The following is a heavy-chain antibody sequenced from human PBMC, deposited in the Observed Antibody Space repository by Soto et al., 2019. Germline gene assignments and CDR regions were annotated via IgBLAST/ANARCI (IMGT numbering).Heavy chain of an antibody. V-gene: IGHV3-15*07. CDR3: TTLLYYDSSGRNDY. D-gene: IGHD3-22*01. Sequence: GGSLRLSCAASGFTFSNAWMNWVRQAPGKGLEWVGRIKSKTDGGTTDYAAPVKGRFTISRDDSKNTLCLQMNSLKTEDTAVYYCTTLLYYDSSGRNDYWGQGTLVTVSS. CDR1: GFTFSNAW. J-gene: IGHJ4*02. CDR2: IKSKTDGGTT.